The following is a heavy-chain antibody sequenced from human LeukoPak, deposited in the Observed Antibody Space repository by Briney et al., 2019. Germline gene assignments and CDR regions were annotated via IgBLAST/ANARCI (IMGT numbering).Heavy chain of an antibody. J-gene: IGHJ4*02. V-gene: IGHV3-23*01. CDR2: ISGSGGST. D-gene: IGHD1-26*01. CDR3: AKDRRSYSYFPDY. CDR1: GFTFSSYA. Sequence: GASLRLSCAASGFTFSSYAMSRVRQAPGKGLEWVSAISGSGGSTYYADSVKGRFTISRDNSKNTLYLQMNSLRAEDTAVYYCAKDRRSYSYFPDYWGQGTLVTVSS.